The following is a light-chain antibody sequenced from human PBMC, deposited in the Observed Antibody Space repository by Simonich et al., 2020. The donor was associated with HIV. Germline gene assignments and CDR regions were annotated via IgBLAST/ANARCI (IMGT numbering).Light chain of an antibody. Sequence: QLVLTQSPSASASLGASVKLTCPLSSGHSSYAVAGHLQLPKKGPRYLIKVNSDGTHNKGDGIPDRFSGSSSGAERYLTISSLQSEDEADYYCQTWGTGIQVFGGGTKLTVL. CDR2: VNSDGTH. CDR3: QTWGTGIQV. J-gene: IGLJ3*02. CDR1: SGHSSYA. V-gene: IGLV4-69*01.